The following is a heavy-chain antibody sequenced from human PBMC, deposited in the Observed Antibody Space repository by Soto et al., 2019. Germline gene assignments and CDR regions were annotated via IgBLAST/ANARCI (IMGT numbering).Heavy chain of an antibody. J-gene: IGHJ3*01. Sequence: SETLSLTCTVSGGSISSYYWSWIRQPPGKGLGWIGYIYYDGGTTYNSSLKSRVTISTDTSRSQLSLQLTSATPADTAVYYCARVLPGIAAAYDAFDVWGQGTMVTVSS. V-gene: IGHV4-59*01. CDR1: GGSISSYY. CDR3: ARVLPGIAAAYDAFDV. D-gene: IGHD6-13*01. CDR2: IYYDGGT.